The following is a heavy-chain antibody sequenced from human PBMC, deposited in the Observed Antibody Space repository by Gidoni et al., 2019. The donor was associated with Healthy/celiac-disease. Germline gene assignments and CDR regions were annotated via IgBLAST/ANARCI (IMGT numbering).Heavy chain of an antibody. V-gene: IGHV3-30*18. Sequence: QVQMVESGGGVVQPGRSLRLYCAASVFTLSIYGIHWVRQAPGKGLEWVAVISYDGSNKYYADSVKGRFTISRDNSKNTLYLQMNSLRAEDTAVYYCAKDQSGSSGYNGDLIDYWGQGTLVTVPS. CDR1: VFTLSIYG. D-gene: IGHD3-22*01. CDR3: AKDQSGSSGYNGDLIDY. J-gene: IGHJ4*02. CDR2: ISYDGSNK.